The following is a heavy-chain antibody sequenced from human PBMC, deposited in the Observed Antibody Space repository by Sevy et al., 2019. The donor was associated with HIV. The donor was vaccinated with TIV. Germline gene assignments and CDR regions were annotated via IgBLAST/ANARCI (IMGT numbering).Heavy chain of an antibody. Sequence: GGSLRLSCAASGVTFSSYGIHWVRQAPGKGLEWVAVISYDGSKKNHAESMKGRFTISRDNSKNTLYLEMSSLRPEDTAVYYCAHSSGLYGYYYGMDVWGQGTLVTVSS. CDR2: ISYDGSKK. V-gene: IGHV3-30*03. D-gene: IGHD4-17*01. CDR3: AHSSGLYGYYYGMDV. CDR1: GVTFSSYG. J-gene: IGHJ4*02.